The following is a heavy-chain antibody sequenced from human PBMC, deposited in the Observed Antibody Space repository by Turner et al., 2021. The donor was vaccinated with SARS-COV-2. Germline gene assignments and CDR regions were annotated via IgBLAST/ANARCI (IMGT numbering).Heavy chain of an antibody. J-gene: IGHJ3*02. Sequence: EVQLLESGGGLVQPGGSLRISCAASGFTFSSYAMSWLRQAPGKGLEWVSAISGSGGSTFYADSVKGRFTISRDDSKNTLYLQMNSLRAEDTAVYYCAKDIRTTPIAVAGRGAFDIWGQGTMVTVSS. V-gene: IGHV3-23*01. CDR1: GFTFSSYA. CDR3: AKDIRTTPIAVAGRGAFDI. D-gene: IGHD6-19*01. CDR2: ISGSGGST.